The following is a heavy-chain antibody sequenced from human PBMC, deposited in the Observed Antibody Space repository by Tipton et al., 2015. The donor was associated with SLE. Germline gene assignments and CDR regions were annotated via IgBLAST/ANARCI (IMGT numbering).Heavy chain of an antibody. CDR2: INHSGST. CDR3: AGRSWYLFDY. J-gene: IGHJ4*02. V-gene: IGHV4-34*01. Sequence: TLSLTCAVYGGSFSGYYWSWICQPPGKGLEWIGEINHSGSTNYNPSLKSRVTISVDTSKNQFSLKLSSVTAADTAVYYCAGRSWYLFDYWGQGTLVTVSS. D-gene: IGHD6-13*01. CDR1: GGSFSGYY.